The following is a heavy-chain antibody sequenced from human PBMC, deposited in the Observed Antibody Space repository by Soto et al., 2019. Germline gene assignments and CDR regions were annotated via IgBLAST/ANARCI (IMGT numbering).Heavy chain of an antibody. CDR1: GGSFSGYY. CDR3: ARDSRITMVRGVLAMDYYYYYGMDV. D-gene: IGHD3-10*01. Sequence: SETLSLTCAVYGGSFSGYYWSWIRQPPGKGLEWIGEINHSGSTNYNPSLKSRVTISVDTSKNQFSLKLSSVTAADTAVYYCARDSRITMVRGVLAMDYYYYYGMDVWGQGTTVTVSS. CDR2: INHSGST. V-gene: IGHV4-34*01. J-gene: IGHJ6*02.